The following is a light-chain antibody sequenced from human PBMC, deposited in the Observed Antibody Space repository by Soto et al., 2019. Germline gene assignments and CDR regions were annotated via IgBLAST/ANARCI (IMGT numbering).Light chain of an antibody. J-gene: IGLJ2*01. Sequence: QSALTQPPSASGSPGQSVTISCTGTSGDVGGYNFVSWYQQHPDKAPKLIIFEVIERPSGVPDRFSGSKSDNTASLTVSGLQTEDEADYYCSSYAGDNNLVFGGGTKLTVL. V-gene: IGLV2-8*01. CDR1: SGDVGGYNF. CDR3: SSYAGDNNLV. CDR2: EVI.